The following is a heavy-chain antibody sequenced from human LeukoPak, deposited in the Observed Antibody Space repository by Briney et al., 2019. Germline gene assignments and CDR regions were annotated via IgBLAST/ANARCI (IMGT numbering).Heavy chain of an antibody. Sequence: GGSLRLSCAASGFTFSSYAMSWVRQAPGKGLEWVSAISGSVGSTYYADSVKGRFPISRDNSKNTLSLQMNSLRAEDTAVYYCATRGTYYLPHDYWGQGTLVTVSS. J-gene: IGHJ4*02. CDR2: ISGSVGST. CDR3: ATRGTYYLPHDY. CDR1: GFTFSSYA. V-gene: IGHV3-23*01. D-gene: IGHD1-26*01.